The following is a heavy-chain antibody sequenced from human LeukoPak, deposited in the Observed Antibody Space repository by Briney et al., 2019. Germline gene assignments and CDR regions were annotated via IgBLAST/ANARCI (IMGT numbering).Heavy chain of an antibody. J-gene: IGHJ3*02. CDR3: AKVRDYYDSSGYYQGAALDI. V-gene: IGHV3-23*01. CDR2: ISGSGGST. CDR1: GFTFDDYG. D-gene: IGHD3-22*01. Sequence: GGSLRLSCAASGFTFDDYGMSWVRQAPGKGLEWVSAISGSGGSTYYADSVKGRFTISRDNSKNTLYLQMNSLRAEDTAVYYCAKVRDYYDSSGYYQGAALDIWGQGTMVTVSS.